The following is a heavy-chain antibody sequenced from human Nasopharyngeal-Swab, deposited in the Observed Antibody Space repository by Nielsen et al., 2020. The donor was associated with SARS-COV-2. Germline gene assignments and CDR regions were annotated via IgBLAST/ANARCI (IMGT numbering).Heavy chain of an antibody. CDR1: GFTFSSHS. J-gene: IGHJ5*02. CDR3: AREVVVPSGGYNWFDP. Sequence: ETLYLTCAASGFTFSSHSMNWVRQAPGKGLEGVSYISSSSSTIYYADSVKGRFTISRDNAKNSLYLQMNSLRAEDTAVYYCAREVVVPSGGYNWFDPWGQGTLVTVSS. D-gene: IGHD2-2*01. V-gene: IGHV3-48*01. CDR2: ISSSSSTI.